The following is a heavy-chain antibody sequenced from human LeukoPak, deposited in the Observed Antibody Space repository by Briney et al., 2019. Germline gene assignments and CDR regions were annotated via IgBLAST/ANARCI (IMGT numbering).Heavy chain of an antibody. J-gene: IGHJ4*02. D-gene: IGHD6-13*01. CDR1: GFTFDNYG. Sequence: GGSLRLSCEASGFTFDNYGMNWVRQAPEKGLEWVSGTNWNGDSTGYADSVKGRFTISRDNSKNTLYLQMNSLRAEDTAVYYCARESAAGTCDYWGQGTLVTVSS. CDR2: TNWNGDST. CDR3: ARESAAGTCDY. V-gene: IGHV3-20*04.